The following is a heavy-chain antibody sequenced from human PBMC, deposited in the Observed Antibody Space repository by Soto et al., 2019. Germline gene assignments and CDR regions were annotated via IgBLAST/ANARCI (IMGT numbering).Heavy chain of an antibody. J-gene: IGHJ4*02. CDR2: ISSSGSTI. CDR3: ARLGVGATLVDY. CDR1: GFTFTRYS. Sequence: GGSLRLSCAASGFTFTRYSMNWVRQAPGKGLEWVSYISSSGSTIYYADSVKGRFTISRDNAKNSLYLQMNSLRAEDTAVYYCARLGVGATLVDYWGQGTLVTVSS. V-gene: IGHV3-48*04. D-gene: IGHD1-26*01.